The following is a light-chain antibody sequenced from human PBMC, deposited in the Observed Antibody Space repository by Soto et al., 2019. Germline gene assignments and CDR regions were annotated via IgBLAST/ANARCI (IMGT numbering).Light chain of an antibody. V-gene: IGLV2-23*02. CDR2: EVS. J-gene: IGLJ3*02. CDR1: SSDVGSYNL. Sequence: QSALTQPASVSGSPGQSITLSCTGTSSDVGSYNLVSWYQQHPGKAPKLMIYEVSKRPSGVSNRFSGSKSGNTASLTISGLQAEDEADYYCCSYAGSSTLLFGGGTKLTVL. CDR3: CSYAGSSTLL.